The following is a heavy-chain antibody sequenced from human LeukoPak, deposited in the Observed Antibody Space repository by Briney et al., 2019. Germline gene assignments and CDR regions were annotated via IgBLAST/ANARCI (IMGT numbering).Heavy chain of an antibody. Sequence: GASVKVSCKASGYTFTTYGISWVRQAPGQGLEWVGWISTYSGKTNYAQKVKGRVAMTTDTSTSTAYMDLRSLKSDDPAVNYCANLKAGNWAQGPLFTVS. V-gene: IGHV1-18*04. CDR1: GYTFTTYG. CDR3: ANLKAGN. CDR2: ISTYSGKT. J-gene: IGHJ4*02.